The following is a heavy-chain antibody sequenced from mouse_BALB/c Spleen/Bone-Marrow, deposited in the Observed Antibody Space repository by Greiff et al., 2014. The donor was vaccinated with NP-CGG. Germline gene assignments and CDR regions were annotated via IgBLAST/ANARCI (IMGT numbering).Heavy chain of an antibody. CDR2: IDPANGYT. J-gene: IGHJ4*01. CDR1: GFNIKDTY. CDR3: ASKKNYYAMDY. Sequence: EVQLQQSGAELVKPGASVKLSCTASGFNIKDTYMHWVKQRPEQGLEWIGRIDPANGYTNYAPKFQGKATITADTSSNTAYLQLSGLTSEDTAVYYCASKKNYYAMDYWGQGTSVTVS. V-gene: IGHV14-3*02.